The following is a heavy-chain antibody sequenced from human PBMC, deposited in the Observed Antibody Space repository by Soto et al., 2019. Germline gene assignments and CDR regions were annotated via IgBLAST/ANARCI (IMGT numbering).Heavy chain of an antibody. CDR3: ARRPAAGGLDV. D-gene: IGHD6-25*01. CDR1: GFTFSDHY. CDR2: IRNRNNGYTT. V-gene: IGHV3-72*01. J-gene: IGHJ6*02. Sequence: GGSLRLSCVASGFTFSDHYMDWVRQAPGKGLEWVGRIRNRNNGYTTEYAASVKGRFIISRDDSKDSLYLRMNSLKTDDTAAYYCARRPAAGGLDVWGQGTTVTVSS.